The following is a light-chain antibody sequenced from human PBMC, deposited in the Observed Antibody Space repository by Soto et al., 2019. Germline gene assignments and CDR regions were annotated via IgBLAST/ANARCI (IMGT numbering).Light chain of an antibody. CDR3: QQYGSSPFT. CDR1: ESISSTS. V-gene: IGKV3-20*01. Sequence: EIVLTQSPGILSFSLGERATLSCRVSESISSTSLGLYQQKPGQSPRLLIYGASTRATGVPDRFSGSESGTDFTLSISRLEPDDFVVYYCQQYGSSPFTFGQGTRLEIK. J-gene: IGKJ5*01. CDR2: GAS.